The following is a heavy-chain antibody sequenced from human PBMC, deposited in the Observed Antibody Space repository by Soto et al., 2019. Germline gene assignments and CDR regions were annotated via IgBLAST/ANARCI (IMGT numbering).Heavy chain of an antibody. D-gene: IGHD2-2*01. V-gene: IGHV4-31*03. J-gene: IGHJ6*02. CDR1: GGFISSGGYY. CDR3: ARERCSTGCPMDV. CDR2: IYHTGST. Sequence: QVQLQESGPGLMKPSQTLSLTCTVSGGFISSGGYYWAWIRQHPGEVLEWIGYIYHTGSTYYNPSLKSRLTISLDTSENQFSLRLSSVTAADTAIYYCARERCSTGCPMDVWGQGATVTVSS.